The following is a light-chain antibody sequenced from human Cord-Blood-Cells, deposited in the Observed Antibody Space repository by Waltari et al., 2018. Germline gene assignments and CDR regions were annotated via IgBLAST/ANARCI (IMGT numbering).Light chain of an antibody. J-gene: IGLJ1*01. CDR2: DVS. Sequence: QSALTQPASVSGSPGQSITISCTGTSSDVGGYNYVFWYQQHPGKAPKLMIYDVSNRPSGVSNRFSGSKSGNTASLTISGLQAEDEADYYCSSYTSSSCYVFGTGTKVTVL. CDR3: SSYTSSSCYV. CDR1: SSDVGGYNY. V-gene: IGLV2-14*03.